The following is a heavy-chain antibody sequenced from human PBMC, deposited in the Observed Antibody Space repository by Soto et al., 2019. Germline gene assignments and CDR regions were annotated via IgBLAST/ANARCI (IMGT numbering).Heavy chain of an antibody. CDR2: IYPSGST. Sequence: CAASGFTFSSYGMHWIRQSPGKGLEWIGYIYPSGSTYYNPSLKSRVTISVDTSKNQFSLKLTSVTAADTAVYYCARVLGTSNPPTNWFDPWGQGTLVTVSS. V-gene: IGHV4-30-2*06. D-gene: IGHD3-16*01. J-gene: IGHJ5*02. CDR3: ARVLGTSNPPTNWFDP. CDR1: GFTFSSYG.